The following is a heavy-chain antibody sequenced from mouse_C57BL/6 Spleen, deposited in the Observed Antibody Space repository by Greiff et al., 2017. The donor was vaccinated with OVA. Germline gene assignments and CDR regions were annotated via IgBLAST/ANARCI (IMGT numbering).Heavy chain of an antibody. V-gene: IGHV1-69*01. CDR1: GYTFTSYW. Sequence: QVQLQQPGAELVMPGASVKLSCKASGYTFTSYWMHWVKQRPGQGLEWIGEIDPSDSYTNYNQKFKGKSTLTVDKSSSTAYMQLSSLTSEDSAVYYCARGRYYYGSSYGYFDVWGTGTTVTVSS. D-gene: IGHD1-1*01. CDR3: ARGRYYYGSSYGYFDV. CDR2: IDPSDSYT. J-gene: IGHJ1*03.